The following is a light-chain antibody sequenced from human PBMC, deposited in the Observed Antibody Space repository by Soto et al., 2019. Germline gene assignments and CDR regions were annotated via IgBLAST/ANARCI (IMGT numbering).Light chain of an antibody. J-gene: IGKJ4*01. CDR2: DAS. Sequence: DIQMTQSPSSLSASVGDRVTITCQASQDISNYLNCYQQKPGKAPKLLIYDASNLETGVPSRFSGSGSGPDFTFTISSLQPEEMATYYCQQYDNLSLTSGGGTKVEIK. CDR1: QDISNY. V-gene: IGKV1-33*01. CDR3: QQYDNLSLT.